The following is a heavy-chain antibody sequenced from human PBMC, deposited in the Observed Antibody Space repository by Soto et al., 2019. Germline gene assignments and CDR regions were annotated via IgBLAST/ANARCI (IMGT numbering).Heavy chain of an antibody. CDR2: LYTRGTT. CDR3: AKGGTYYFDS. J-gene: IGHJ4*02. CDR1: GASISNFY. D-gene: IGHD3-16*01. V-gene: IGHV4-4*07. Sequence: SETLSLTCSVSGASISNFYWSWIRQSAGKGLEWIGRLYTRGTTDYNPSLKSRVTMSIDTSKNRVSLSLTSVTAADTAVYYCAKGGTYYFDSWGQGIVVTSPQ.